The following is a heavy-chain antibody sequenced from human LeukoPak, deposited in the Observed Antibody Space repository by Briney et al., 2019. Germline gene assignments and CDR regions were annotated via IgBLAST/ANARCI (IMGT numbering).Heavy chain of an antibody. CDR1: GYTFINYG. CDR3: AYDSSGYHKWFDP. D-gene: IGHD3-22*01. CDR2: ISAYNGNT. J-gene: IGHJ5*02. V-gene: IGHV1-18*01. Sequence: ASVKVSCKASGYTFINYGITWVRQAPGQGLEWMGWISAYNGNTNYAQKVQGRVTMTTDTSTSTAYMELRSLRSDDTAVYYCAYDSSGYHKWFDPWGQGTLVTVSS.